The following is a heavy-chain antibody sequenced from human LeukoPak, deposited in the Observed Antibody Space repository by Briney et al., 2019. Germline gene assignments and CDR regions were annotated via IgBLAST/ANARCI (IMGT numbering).Heavy chain of an antibody. D-gene: IGHD2-2*02. CDR3: ARSGDRIVVVPAAILDAFDI. CDR2: IYYSGST. Sequence: SETLSLTCTVSGGSISSSSYYWGWIRQPPGKGLEWIGSIYYSGSTYYNPSLKSRVTISVDTSKNQFSLKLSSVTAADTAVYYCARSGDRIVVVPAAILDAFDIWGQGTMVTVSS. V-gene: IGHV4-39*07. CDR1: GGSISSSSYY. J-gene: IGHJ3*02.